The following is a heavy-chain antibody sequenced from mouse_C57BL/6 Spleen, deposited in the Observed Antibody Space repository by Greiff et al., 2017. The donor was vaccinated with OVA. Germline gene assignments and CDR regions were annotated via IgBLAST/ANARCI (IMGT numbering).Heavy chain of an antibody. CDR2: IDPSDSYT. CDR3: ARDYGSSYRNYFDY. D-gene: IGHD1-1*01. V-gene: IGHV1-59*01. CDR1: GYTFTSYW. J-gene: IGHJ2*01. Sequence: QPGAELVRPGTSVKLSCKASGYTFTSYWMHWVKQRPGQGLEWIGVIDPSDSYTNYNQKFKGKATLTVDTSSSTAYMQLSSLTSEDSAVYYCARDYGSSYRNYFDYWGQGTTLTVSS.